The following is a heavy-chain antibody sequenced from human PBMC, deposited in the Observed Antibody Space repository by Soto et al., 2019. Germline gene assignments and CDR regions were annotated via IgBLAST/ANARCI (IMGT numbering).Heavy chain of an antibody. J-gene: IGHJ6*02. CDR1: GFGVEDSA. Sequence: RCPRLSCTACGFGVEDSAIGGLRQAPGKGLEWVGFIRSKAYGGTTEYAASVKGRFTISRDDSKSIAYLQMNSLKTEDTAVYYCTRTGYSSSWYGSSYYYGMDVWGQGTTLTVSS. CDR2: IRSKAYGGTT. CDR3: TRTGYSSSWYGSSYYYGMDV. V-gene: IGHV3-49*03. D-gene: IGHD6-13*01.